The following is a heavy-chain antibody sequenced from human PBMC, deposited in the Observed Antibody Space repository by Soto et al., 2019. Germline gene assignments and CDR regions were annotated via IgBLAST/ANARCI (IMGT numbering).Heavy chain of an antibody. V-gene: IGHV4-39*01. Sequence: SETLSLTCTVSGGSISSSSYYWGWIRQPPGKGLEWIGSIYYSGRTYYNPSLKSRVTISVDTSKNQFSLKLSSVTAADTAVYYCASHFYTAMAFYYYYGMDVWGKGTTVTVSS. CDR3: ASHFYTAMAFYYYYGMDV. D-gene: IGHD5-18*01. CDR1: GGSISSSSYY. J-gene: IGHJ6*04. CDR2: IYYSGRT.